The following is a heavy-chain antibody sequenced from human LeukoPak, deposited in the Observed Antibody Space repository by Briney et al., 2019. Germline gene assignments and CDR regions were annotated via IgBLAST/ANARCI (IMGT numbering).Heavy chain of an antibody. Sequence: GGSLRLSCTASGFAFDEHGMSWVRQVPGKGLEWVSGINWSGGSTGYADPLRGRFTTSRDNAKNSLYLQMDSLRAEDTALYYCARAPITSPFYFDYWGQGTLVTV. CDR3: ARAPITSPFYFDY. CDR2: INWSGGST. J-gene: IGHJ4*02. D-gene: IGHD2-2*01. CDR1: GFAFDEHG. V-gene: IGHV3-20*04.